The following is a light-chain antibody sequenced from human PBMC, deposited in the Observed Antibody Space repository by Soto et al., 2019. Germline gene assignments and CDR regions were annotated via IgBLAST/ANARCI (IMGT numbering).Light chain of an antibody. Sequence: QSVLSQPASVTGSLGQSITVSCTGSSSDIGSYDFVSWYQHHPDKAPRLLIYGVTNRPSGVSNRFSGAKSDNTASLTISGLQAEDDADYFCASYTSRTTRWVFGGGTQLTVL. J-gene: IGLJ3*02. CDR3: ASYTSRTTRWV. CDR1: SSDIGSYDF. V-gene: IGLV2-14*01. CDR2: GVT.